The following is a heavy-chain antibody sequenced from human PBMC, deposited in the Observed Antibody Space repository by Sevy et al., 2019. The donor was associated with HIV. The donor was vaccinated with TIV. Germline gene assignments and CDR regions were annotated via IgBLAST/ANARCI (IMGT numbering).Heavy chain of an antibody. J-gene: IGHJ6*02. CDR3: ARDGRIPQYYYYGMDV. CDR1: GYTFTGYY. Sequence: ASVKVSCKASGYTFTGYYMHWVRQAPGQGLEWMGLINPNSGGTNYAQTFQGRVTMTRDTSISTAYMELSRLRSDDTAVYYCARDGRIPQYYYYGMDVWGQGTTVTVSS. V-gene: IGHV1-2*02. D-gene: IGHD2-2*02. CDR2: INPNSGGT.